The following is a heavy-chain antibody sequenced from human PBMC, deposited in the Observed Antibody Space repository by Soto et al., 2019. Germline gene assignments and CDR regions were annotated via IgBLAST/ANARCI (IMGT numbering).Heavy chain of an antibody. D-gene: IGHD4-4*01. CDR3: ARGRGGYSNPLFDY. CDR2: LSSSSYI. J-gene: IGHJ4*02. CDR1: GFTLRSYR. Sequence: GGSMGLSSAASGFTLRSYRMHWVRQAPGKGLEWVSSLSSSSYIYYADSLKGRFTISRDNAENSLYLQMNSLRAEDTAVYYCARGRGGYSNPLFDYWGQGTLVTVSS. V-gene: IGHV3-21*01.